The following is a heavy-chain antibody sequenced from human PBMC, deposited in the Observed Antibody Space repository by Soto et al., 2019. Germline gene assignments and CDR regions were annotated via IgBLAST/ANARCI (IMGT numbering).Heavy chain of an antibody. CDR3: ARGPGYYFDY. CDR2: ISSNGGST. V-gene: IGHV3-64*01. J-gene: IGHJ4*02. Sequence: EVQLVECGGGLVQPGGSLRLSCAASGFTFSSYAMHWVRQAPGKGLEYVSAISSNGGSTYYANSVKGRFTISRDNSKNTLYLQMGSLRAEDMAVYYCARGPGYYFDYWGQGTLVTVSS. CDR1: GFTFSSYA.